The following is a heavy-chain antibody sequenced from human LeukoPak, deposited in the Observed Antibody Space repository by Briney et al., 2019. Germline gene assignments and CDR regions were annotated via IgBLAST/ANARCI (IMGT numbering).Heavy chain of an antibody. CDR3: ARDRRRAGYYYYGMDV. Sequence: ASVKVSCKASGYTFTGYYMHWVRQAPGQGLEWMGWINPNSGGTNYAQKFQGWVTMTRDTAASTAYMELSSLRAEDTAVYYCARDRRRAGYYYYGMDVWGQGTLVTVSS. CDR1: GYTFTGYY. CDR2: INPNSGGT. V-gene: IGHV1-2*04. J-gene: IGHJ6*02. D-gene: IGHD6-19*01.